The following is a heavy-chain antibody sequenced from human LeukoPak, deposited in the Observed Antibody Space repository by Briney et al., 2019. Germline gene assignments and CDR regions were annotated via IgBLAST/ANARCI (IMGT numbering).Heavy chain of an antibody. CDR1: GYTFTSYG. D-gene: IGHD3-10*01. CDR3: ASSFGNYYYYGMDV. CDR2: TSAYNGNT. J-gene: IGHJ6*02. Sequence: ASVKVSCKASGYTFTSYGISWVRQAPGQGLEWMGWTSAYNGNTNYAQKLQGRVTMTTDTSTSTAYMELRSLRSDDTAVYYCASSFGNYYYYGMDVWGQGTTVTVSS. V-gene: IGHV1-18*01.